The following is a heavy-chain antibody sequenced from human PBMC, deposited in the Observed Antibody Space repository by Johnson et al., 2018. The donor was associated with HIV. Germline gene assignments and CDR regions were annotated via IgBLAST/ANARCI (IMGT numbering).Heavy chain of an antibody. CDR2: INWNGGST. Sequence: VQLVESGGGLAKPAWSPRLSCAASGFTFDDYGMSWVRQGPGKGLEWVSGINWNGGSTGYADSVKGRFTISRDNAKNSLYLQVNSLRAEDTALYYCASRRVTGGAFDLWGKGTMVTVSS. J-gene: IGHJ3*01. CDR3: ASRRVTGGAFDL. CDR1: GFTFDDYG. D-gene: IGHD2-21*02. V-gene: IGHV3-20*04.